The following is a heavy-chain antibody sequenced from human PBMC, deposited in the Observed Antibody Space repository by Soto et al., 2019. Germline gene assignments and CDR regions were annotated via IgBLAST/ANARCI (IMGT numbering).Heavy chain of an antibody. J-gene: IGHJ6*02. CDR3: ARHTSNFRYYYYAMDG. Sequence: GESLKISCKGSGYTFTDYWIGWVRQRPGKGLEWMGIIYPGDSDTRYSPSFQGHVTITVDKSTSTAYLQWNTLKASDTAMYYCARHTSNFRYYYYAMDGWGQGTTVTVSS. V-gene: IGHV5-51*01. CDR2: IYPGDSDT. CDR1: GYTFTDYW. D-gene: IGHD2-2*01.